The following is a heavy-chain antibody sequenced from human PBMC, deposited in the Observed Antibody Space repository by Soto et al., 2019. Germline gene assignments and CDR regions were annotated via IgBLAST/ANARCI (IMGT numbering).Heavy chain of an antibody. Sequence: QVQLVQSGAELKKPGSSVNVSCKASGGTFSNNAIIWVRQAPGRGLEWMGGIIPLFGTPRYAQNFQGRLTITADESSSTAYMQLNILRSEDTAVYYCASPAEPLDTAMLKGLAHWGQGSLVTVSS. D-gene: IGHD5-18*01. CDR3: ASPAEPLDTAMLKGLAH. CDR2: IIPLFGTP. CDR1: GGTFSNNA. J-gene: IGHJ4*02. V-gene: IGHV1-69*01.